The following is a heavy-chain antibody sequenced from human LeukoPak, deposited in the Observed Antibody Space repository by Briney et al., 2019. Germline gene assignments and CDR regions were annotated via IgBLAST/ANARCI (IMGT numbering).Heavy chain of an antibody. J-gene: IGHJ4*02. CDR2: IIPIFGTA. D-gene: IGHD3-22*01. Sequence: SVKVSCKASGGTFSSYAISWVRQAPGQGLEWMGGIIPIFGTANYAQKFQGRVTITTDESTSTAYMELSSLRSDDTAVYYCARSGSSGYFDYWGQGTLVTVSS. CDR3: ARSGSSGYFDY. CDR1: GGTFSSYA. V-gene: IGHV1-69*05.